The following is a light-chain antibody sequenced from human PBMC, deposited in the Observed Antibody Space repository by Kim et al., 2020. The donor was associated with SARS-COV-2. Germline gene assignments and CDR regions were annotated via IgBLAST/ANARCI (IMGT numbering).Light chain of an antibody. V-gene: IGKV1-39*01. CDR1: QSISSY. J-gene: IGKJ2*01. CDR2: AAS. CDR3: QQSYSTLPYT. Sequence: ASVGDSVTITCRASQSISSYLNWYQQKPGKAAKLLIYAASSLQSGVPSRFSGSGSGTDFTLTISSLQPEDFATYYCQQSYSTLPYTFGQGTKLEI.